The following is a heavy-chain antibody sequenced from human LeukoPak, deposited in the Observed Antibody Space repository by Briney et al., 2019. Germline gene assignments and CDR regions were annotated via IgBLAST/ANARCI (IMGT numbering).Heavy chain of an antibody. CDR2: ISGSGGST. D-gene: IGHD2-2*03. J-gene: IGHJ3*02. Sequence: GGSLRLSCAASGFTFSSYAMSWVRQAPGKGLEWVSAISGSGGSTYYADSVKGRFTISRDNSKNTLYLQMNSLRAEDTAVYYCAKGGYCSSTSCYDPGAFDIWGQGTMVTVSS. V-gene: IGHV3-23*01. CDR3: AKGGYCSSTSCYDPGAFDI. CDR1: GFTFSSYA.